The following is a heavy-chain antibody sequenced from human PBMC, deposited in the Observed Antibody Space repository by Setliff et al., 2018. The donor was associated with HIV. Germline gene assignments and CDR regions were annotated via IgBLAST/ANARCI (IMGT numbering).Heavy chain of an antibody. CDR3: ASEPIAVAGTGRAPVLLD. V-gene: IGHV1-3*01. J-gene: IGHJ4*02. Sequence: ASVKVSCKASGYTFTSYAMHWVRQAPGQRLEWMGWINAGNGNTKYSQKFQGRVTITRDTSASTAYMELSGLRSEDTAVYYCASEPIAVAGTGRAPVLLDWGQGTLVT. CDR1: GYTFTSYA. D-gene: IGHD6-19*01. CDR2: INAGNGNT.